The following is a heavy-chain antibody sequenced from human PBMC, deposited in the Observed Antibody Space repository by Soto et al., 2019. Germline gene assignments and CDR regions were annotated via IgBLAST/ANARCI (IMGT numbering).Heavy chain of an antibody. Sequence: ASETLSLTCTVSGGSITSYYWSWIRQPPGKGLEWIGYIYYSGSTNYNPSLKSRVSISVDTSKNQFSLKLTSVTAADTAVYYCAAQGVDITMAPFDFWGQGTLVTVSS. V-gene: IGHV4-59*01. CDR1: GGSITSYY. CDR3: AAQGVDITMAPFDF. J-gene: IGHJ4*02. D-gene: IGHD3-10*01. CDR2: IYYSGST.